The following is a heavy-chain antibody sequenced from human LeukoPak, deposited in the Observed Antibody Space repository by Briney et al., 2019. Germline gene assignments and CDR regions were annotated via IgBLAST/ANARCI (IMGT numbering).Heavy chain of an antibody. CDR3: ARDQVPLFGYGSGSYYPDAFDI. J-gene: IGHJ3*02. V-gene: IGHV1-18*01. Sequence: GASVKVSCKASGYTFTSYGISWVRQAPGQGLEWMGWISAYNGNTNYAQKLQGRVTMTTDTSTSTAYMELRSLRSDDTAVYYCARDQVPLFGYGSGSYYPDAFDIWGQGTMVTVSS. CDR1: GYTFTSYG. D-gene: IGHD3-10*01. CDR2: ISAYNGNT.